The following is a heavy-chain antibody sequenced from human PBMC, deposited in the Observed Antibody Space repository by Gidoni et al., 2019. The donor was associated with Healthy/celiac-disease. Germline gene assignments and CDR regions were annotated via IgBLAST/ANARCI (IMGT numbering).Heavy chain of an antibody. V-gene: IGHV4-59*01. CDR2: IYYSGST. Sequence: QVQLQASGPGLVKPSETLSPTCTVSGGSISSYYWCWLRQPPGKGLEWIGYIYYSGSTNYNPSLKSRVTISVDTSKNQFSLKLSSVTAADTAVYYCARVEVVVAATSYWYFDLWGRGTLVTVSS. CDR3: ARVEVVVAATSYWYFDL. J-gene: IGHJ2*01. D-gene: IGHD2-15*01. CDR1: GGSISSYY.